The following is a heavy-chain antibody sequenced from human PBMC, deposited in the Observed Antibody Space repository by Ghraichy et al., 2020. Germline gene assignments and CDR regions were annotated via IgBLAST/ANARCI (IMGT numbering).Heavy chain of an antibody. CDR3: ASTYFDFWSDSSGYGMDV. D-gene: IGHD3-3*01. CDR1: GGSIRRYY. Sequence: TRSLTCTVSGGSIRRYYWSWIRQPAGKGLEWIGRIYISGSINYNPSLKSRVTMSLDTSKNQFSLKLSSVTAADTAVYYCASTYFDFWSDSSGYGMDVWGQGTTVTVS. V-gene: IGHV4-4*07. CDR2: IYISGSI. J-gene: IGHJ6*02.